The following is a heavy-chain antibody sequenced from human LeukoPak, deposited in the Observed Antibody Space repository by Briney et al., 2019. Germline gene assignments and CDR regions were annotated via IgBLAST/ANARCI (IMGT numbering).Heavy chain of an antibody. CDR2: INPNSGGR. V-gene: IGHV1-2*02. D-gene: IGHD3-10*01. CDR3: ARRKEVKGVVDY. CDR1: GYTFTGYY. Sequence: ASVKVSCKASGYTFTGYYMHWVRQAPGQGLEWMGWINPNSGGRNYAQKFQGRVTMTRDTSISTAYMELSRLRSDDTAVYYCARRKEVKGVVDYWGQGTLVTVSS. J-gene: IGHJ4*02.